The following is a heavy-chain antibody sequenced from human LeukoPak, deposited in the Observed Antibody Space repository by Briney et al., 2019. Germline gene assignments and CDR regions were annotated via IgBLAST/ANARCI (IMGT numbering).Heavy chain of an antibody. J-gene: IGHJ3*02. Sequence: PSETLSLTCTVSGGPISSYYWSWIRQPPGKGLEWIGYIYYSGSTSYNPSLKSRVTISVDTSKNQFSLKLSSVTAADTAVYYCARLEGQLDAFDIWGQGTMVTVTS. D-gene: IGHD1-1*01. CDR2: IYYSGST. V-gene: IGHV4-59*08. CDR3: ARLEGQLDAFDI. CDR1: GGPISSYY.